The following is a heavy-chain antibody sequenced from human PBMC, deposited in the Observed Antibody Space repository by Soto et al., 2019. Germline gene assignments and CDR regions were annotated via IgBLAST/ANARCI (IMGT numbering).Heavy chain of an antibody. CDR2: VKQDGNER. CDR3: SLGPWLGS. J-gene: IGHJ4*02. CDR1: GFIFSDYF. D-gene: IGHD6-19*01. V-gene: IGHV3-7*01. Sequence: EVQLVDSGGALVQPGESLRLSCAASGFIFSDYFMTWVRQAPGKGLEWVATVKQDGNERHYVDSVRGRFTTSRDNAKNSLYLQMNALSAEDTAVYYCSLGPWLGSWGQGNLVTDSS.